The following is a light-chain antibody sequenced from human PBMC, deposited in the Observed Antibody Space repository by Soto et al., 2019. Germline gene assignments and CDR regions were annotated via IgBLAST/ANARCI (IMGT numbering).Light chain of an antibody. CDR3: QQYGSSAIT. Sequence: EIVMTQSLATLSVSPGGRATLSCRASQSVSSNLAWYQQKPGQAPRLLIYGASSRATGIPDRFSGSGSGTDFTLTISRLEPEDFAVYYCQQYGSSAITFGQGTRLE. V-gene: IGKV3-20*01. CDR2: GAS. J-gene: IGKJ5*01. CDR1: QSVSSN.